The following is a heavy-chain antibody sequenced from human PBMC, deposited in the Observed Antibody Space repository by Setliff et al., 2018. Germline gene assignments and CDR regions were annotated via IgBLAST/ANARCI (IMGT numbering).Heavy chain of an antibody. J-gene: IGHJ4*02. CDR2: IYYSGST. V-gene: IGHV4-59*11. Sequence: PSETLSLTCTVSGGPISSHYWSWIRQPPGKGLEWIGSIYYSGSTNYNPSLKSRVTISVDTSKNQFSLKLSSVTAADTALYYCTVYNTGSSKDHYWGQGTPVTVSS. CDR1: GGPISSHY. D-gene: IGHD2-8*02. CDR3: TVYNTGSSKDHY.